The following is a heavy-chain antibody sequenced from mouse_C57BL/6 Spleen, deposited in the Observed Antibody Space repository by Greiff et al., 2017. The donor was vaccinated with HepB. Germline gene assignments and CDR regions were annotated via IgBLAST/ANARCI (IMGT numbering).Heavy chain of an antibody. CDR1: GYTFTNYD. J-gene: IGHJ2*01. CDR3: ARDYYGSSSDY. V-gene: IGHV1-85*01. Sequence: VQLQQSGPELVKPGTSVKLSCKASGYTFTNYDINWVKQRLGQGLEWIGWIYPRDGSSKYNEKFKGKATLTVDTSSSTAYMELHSLTSEDSAVYFCARDYYGSSSDYWGQGTTLTVSS. D-gene: IGHD1-1*01. CDR2: IYPRDGSS.